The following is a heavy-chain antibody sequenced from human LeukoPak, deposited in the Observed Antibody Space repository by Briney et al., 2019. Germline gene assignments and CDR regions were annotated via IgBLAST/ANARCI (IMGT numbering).Heavy chain of an antibody. D-gene: IGHD2-21*02. Sequence: SQTLSLTCTVSGGSISSGSYYWSWIRQPAGKGLEWIGRIYTSGSTNYNPSLKSRVTISVDTSKNQFSLKRSSVTAADTAVYYCAREQVTTLPYYYYYMDVWGKGTTVTVSS. CDR2: IYTSGST. CDR3: AREQVTTLPYYYYYMDV. V-gene: IGHV4-61*02. J-gene: IGHJ6*03. CDR1: GGSISSGSYY.